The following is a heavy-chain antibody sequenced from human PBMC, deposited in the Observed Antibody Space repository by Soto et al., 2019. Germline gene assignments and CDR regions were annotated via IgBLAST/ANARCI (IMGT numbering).Heavy chain of an antibody. CDR3: ARSIVVVTALDY. CDR2: INAGNGNT. CDR1: GYTFTSYA. V-gene: IGHV1-3*05. Sequence: QVQLVQSGAEEKKPGASVKVSGKASGYTFTSYAMHWVRQAPGQRLEWMGWINAGNGNTKYSQKFQGRVTITRDTSASTAYMELSRLRSEDTAVYYCARSIVVVTALDYWGQGTLVTVSS. D-gene: IGHD2-21*02. J-gene: IGHJ4*02.